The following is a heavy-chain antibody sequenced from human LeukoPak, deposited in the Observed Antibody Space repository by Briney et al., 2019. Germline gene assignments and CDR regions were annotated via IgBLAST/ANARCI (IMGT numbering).Heavy chain of an antibody. J-gene: IGHJ4*02. D-gene: IGHD6-13*01. V-gene: IGHV3-33*01. Sequence: GGCLRHACAAPGFTLISYRSESGRQAPAKGLEREAAIWYDGSKRSYADSVKGQFTISGDNSKNQLYLQMNSLRAEDTAVYYCARDGGEGAAAGFDYWGQGTLVTVCS. CDR1: GFTLISYR. CDR3: ARDGGEGAAAGFDY. CDR2: IWYDGSKR.